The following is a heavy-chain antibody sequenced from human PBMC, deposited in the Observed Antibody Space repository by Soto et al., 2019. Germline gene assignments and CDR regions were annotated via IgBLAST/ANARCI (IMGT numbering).Heavy chain of an antibody. CDR1: GFTLGTYG. D-gene: IGHD3-22*01. CDR3: AKEFFDSSGFYPSLDALDI. J-gene: IGHJ3*02. CDR2: ISNDGGDK. V-gene: IGHV3-30*18. Sequence: QVQLAESGGGVVQPGRSLTLTCAASGFTLGTYGMHWVRQAPGKGLEWVAVISNDGGDKYYSDSVMGRFTISRDNSKNTLXLQMNSLRAEDTAVYFCAKEFFDSSGFYPSLDALDIWGQGTVVTVSS.